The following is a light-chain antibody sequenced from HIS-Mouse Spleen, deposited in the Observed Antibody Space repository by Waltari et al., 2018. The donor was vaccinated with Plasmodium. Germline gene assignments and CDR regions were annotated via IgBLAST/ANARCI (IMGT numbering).Light chain of an antibody. J-gene: IGKJ3*01. CDR3: QQYNNWSFT. Sequence: EIVMTQSPATLSVSPGDRATLSCRASQSVSSNLAWYQQKPGQAPRLLIYGASTRATGIPARFSGSRSGTEFTLTISSLQSEDFAVYYCQQYNNWSFTFGPGTKVDIK. CDR1: QSVSSN. CDR2: GAS. V-gene: IGKV3-15*01.